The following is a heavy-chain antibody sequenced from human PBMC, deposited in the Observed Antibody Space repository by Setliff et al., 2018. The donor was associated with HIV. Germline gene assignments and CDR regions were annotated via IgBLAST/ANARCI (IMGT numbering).Heavy chain of an antibody. CDR3: ARVMGGYYDSSQYMDV. D-gene: IGHD3-22*01. CDR1: GGSINRGSYY. J-gene: IGHJ6*03. CDR2: IYITGDT. Sequence: SETLSLTCSVSGGSINRGSYYWTWIRQSAGKGLEWIGHIYITGDTDYNPSLKSRVTISVDTSKNQFSLTLTSVTATDTAVYYCARVMGGYYDSSQYMDVWGKGTTVTVSS. V-gene: IGHV4-61*09.